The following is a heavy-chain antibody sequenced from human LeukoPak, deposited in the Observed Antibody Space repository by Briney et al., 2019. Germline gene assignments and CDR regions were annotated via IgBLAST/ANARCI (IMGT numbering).Heavy chain of an antibody. V-gene: IGHV5-51*01. J-gene: IGHJ6*02. Sequence: GESLKISCKGSGYSFTNYWIGWVRQMPGKGLEWMGIIYPGDSDTRYSPSFQGQVTISADKSISTAYLQWSSLKASDTAMYYCATGALAAAGPSYYNGMDVWGQGTTVTVSS. CDR3: ATGALAAAGPSYYNGMDV. D-gene: IGHD6-13*01. CDR2: IYPGDSDT. CDR1: GYSFTNYW.